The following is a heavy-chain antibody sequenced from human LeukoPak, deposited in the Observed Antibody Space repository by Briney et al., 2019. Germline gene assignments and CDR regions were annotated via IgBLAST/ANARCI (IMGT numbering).Heavy chain of an antibody. V-gene: IGHV6-1*01. Sequence: SQTLSLTFAISGDSVSSNSAAWNWIRQSPSRGLEWLGRTYYRSKWYNDYAVSVKSRITINPDTSKNQFSLQLNSVTPEDTAVYYCATEPLNPFYGDYVGKYGFDPWGQGTLVTVSS. CDR1: GDSVSSNSAA. D-gene: IGHD4-17*01. J-gene: IGHJ5*02. CDR3: ATEPLNPFYGDYVGKYGFDP. CDR2: TYYRSKWYN.